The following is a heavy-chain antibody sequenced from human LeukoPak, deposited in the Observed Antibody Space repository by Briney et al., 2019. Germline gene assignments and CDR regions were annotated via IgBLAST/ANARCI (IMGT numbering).Heavy chain of an antibody. CDR1: GGTFSSYA. D-gene: IGHD6-13*01. CDR2: IIPIFGTA. V-gene: IGHV1-69*05. J-gene: IGHJ4*02. Sequence: SVRVSCKASGGTFSSYAISWVRQAPGQGLEWMGGIIPIFGTANYAQKFQGRVTITTDESTSTAYMELSSLRSEDTAVYYCARGIAAAAVFDYWGQGTLVTVSS. CDR3: ARGIAAAAVFDY.